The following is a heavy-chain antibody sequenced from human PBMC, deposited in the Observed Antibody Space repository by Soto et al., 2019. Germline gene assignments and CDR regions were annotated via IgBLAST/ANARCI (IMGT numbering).Heavy chain of an antibody. CDR1: GFTFSSYG. J-gene: IGHJ4*02. V-gene: IGHV3-30*03. CDR2: ISYDGSNK. Sequence: QVQLVESGGGVVQPGRSLRLSCAASGFTFSSYGMHWVRQAPGKGLEWLALISYDGSNKYYADSVKGRFTISRDNSKNTLYLQMNSLRAEXXXXXXXXXXXXXXXXXXXXXXXGQGTLVTVSS. CDR3: XXXXXXXXXXXXXXX.